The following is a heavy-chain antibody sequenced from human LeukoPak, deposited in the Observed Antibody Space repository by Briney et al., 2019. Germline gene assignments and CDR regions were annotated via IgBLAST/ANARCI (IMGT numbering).Heavy chain of an antibody. J-gene: IGHJ4*02. Sequence: ASVKVSCKASGYTFTSYYMHWVRQAPGQGLEWMGIINPSGSSTSYAQKFQGRVTMTRDTSTSTVYMELSSLRSADTAVYYCAATDRFLDPNWSKRQISTGSRFDYWGQGTLVTVSS. V-gene: IGHV1-46*01. CDR3: AATDRFLDPNWSKRQISTGSRFDY. D-gene: IGHD3-3*01. CDR2: INPSGSST. CDR1: GYTFTSYY.